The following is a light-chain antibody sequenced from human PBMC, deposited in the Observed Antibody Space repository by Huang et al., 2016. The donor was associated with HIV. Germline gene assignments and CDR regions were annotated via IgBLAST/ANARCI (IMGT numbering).Light chain of an antibody. CDR3: QQSYSSLLS. V-gene: IGKV1-39*01. J-gene: IGKJ4*01. CDR2: AAS. Sequence: DIQMTQSPSSLSASVGDRVIMTCRASQTITTYLNWYQQRPGKAPKVLIYAASSLQRGVPSRVSGSESVTDFTLTISSLQPKDFATYYCQQSYSSLLSFGRGTKVAIK. CDR1: QTITTY.